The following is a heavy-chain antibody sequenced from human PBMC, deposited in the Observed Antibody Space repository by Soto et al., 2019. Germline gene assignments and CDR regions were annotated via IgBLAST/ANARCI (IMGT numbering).Heavy chain of an antibody. J-gene: IGHJ4*02. D-gene: IGHD3-16*01. CDR3: AISQDRRGRTTFIY. CDR1: GFTFDDNA. Sequence: PGGSLRLSCAVSGFTFDDNAMHWVRQAPEKGLEWVSGINWKSDIGYADSVKGRFTISRDNAENSLYLRMNSLRAEDTALYYCAISQDRRGRTTFIYWGQGTQVTVSS. V-gene: IGHV3-9*01. CDR2: INWKSDI.